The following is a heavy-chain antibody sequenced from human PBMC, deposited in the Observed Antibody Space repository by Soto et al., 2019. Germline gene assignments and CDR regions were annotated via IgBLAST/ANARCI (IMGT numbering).Heavy chain of an antibody. CDR2: INPNSGGT. J-gene: IGHJ3*02. CDR1: GYTFTGYY. D-gene: IGHD5-12*01. V-gene: IGHV1-2*04. Sequence: ASLKVSCKASGYTFTGYYMHWVRQAPGQGLEWMGWINPNSGGTNYAQKFQGWVTMTRDTSISTAYMELSRLRSDDTAVYYCARSGVVATSLDAFDIWGQGTMVTVSS. CDR3: ARSGVVATSLDAFDI.